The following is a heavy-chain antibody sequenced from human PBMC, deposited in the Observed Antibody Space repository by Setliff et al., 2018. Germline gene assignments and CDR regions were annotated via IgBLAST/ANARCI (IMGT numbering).Heavy chain of an antibody. CDR2: IYYSGST. V-gene: IGHV4-39*01. CDR3: ARRHCSGGSCYSLNYFDY. Sequence: SETLSLTCTVSGGSISSSSYYWGWIRQPPGKGLEWIGSIYYSGSTYYNPSLKSRVTISVDTSKNQFSLKLSSVTAADTAVYYCARRHCSGGSCYSLNYFDYWGQGTLVTSPQ. J-gene: IGHJ4*02. CDR1: GGSISSSSYY. D-gene: IGHD2-15*01.